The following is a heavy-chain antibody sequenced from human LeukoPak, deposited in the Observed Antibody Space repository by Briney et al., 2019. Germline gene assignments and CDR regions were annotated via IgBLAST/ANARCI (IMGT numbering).Heavy chain of an antibody. CDR2: IIPIFGTA. CDR3: ARERNWYFDL. CDR1: GGTFSSYA. Sequence: ASVKVSCKASGGTFSSYAISWVRQAPGQGLAWMGGIIPIFGTANYAQKFQGRVTITADESTSTAYMELSSLRSEDTAVYYCARERNWYFDLWGRGTLVTVSS. V-gene: IGHV1-69*13. J-gene: IGHJ2*01.